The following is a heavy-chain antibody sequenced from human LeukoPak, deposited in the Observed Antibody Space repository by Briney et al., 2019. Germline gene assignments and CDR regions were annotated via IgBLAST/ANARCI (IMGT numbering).Heavy chain of an antibody. CDR2: INPDVGST. J-gene: IGHJ4*02. V-gene: IGHV1-46*01. CDR1: GYSFISYY. D-gene: IGHD4-23*01. CDR3: ARPTLVQYGGFDY. Sequence: ASVKVSCKASGYSFISYYMHWVRQAPGQGLEWVGIINPDVGSTSYAQRFQGRIALTRDTSTSTVYMELSSLRFDDTAVYYCARPTLVQYGGFDYWGQGTLVTVSS.